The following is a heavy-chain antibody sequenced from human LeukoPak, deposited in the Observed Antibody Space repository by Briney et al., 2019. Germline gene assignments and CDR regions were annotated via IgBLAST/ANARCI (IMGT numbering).Heavy chain of an antibody. CDR3: ASFRGWEPPEPFDP. D-gene: IGHD1-26*01. Sequence: PGGSLRLSCAASGFTFSSYAMSWVRQAPGQGLEWVSAISGSGGSTYYADSVKGRFTISRDNSKNTLYLQMNSLRAEDTAVYYCASFRGWEPPEPFDPWGQGTLVTVSS. CDR2: ISGSGGST. J-gene: IGHJ5*02. CDR1: GFTFSSYA. V-gene: IGHV3-23*01.